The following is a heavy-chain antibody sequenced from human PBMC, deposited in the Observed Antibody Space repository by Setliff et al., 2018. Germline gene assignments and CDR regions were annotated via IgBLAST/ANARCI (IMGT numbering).Heavy chain of an antibody. CDR3: ALGVLNYLDY. CDR1: GHTFVTYY. J-gene: IGHJ4*02. Sequence: ASVKVSCKPSGHTFVTYYIQWVRQLPDQGLEWLGIFNPSDGRAKYAQKFQGRVTMTMDTSAKTMYMGLNNLTFEDTAIYYCALGVLNYLDYWGQGTLVTVSS. V-gene: IGHV1-46*01. D-gene: IGHD2-8*01. CDR2: FNPSDGRA.